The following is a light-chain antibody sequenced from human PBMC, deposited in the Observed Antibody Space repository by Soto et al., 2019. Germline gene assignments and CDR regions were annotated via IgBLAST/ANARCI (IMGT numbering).Light chain of an antibody. CDR2: DAS. Sequence: DIQMTQSPSTLSASIGDRVTITCRASQNINNWIAWYQQKPGKAPKFLIYDASTLESGVPSRFSGSGFGTEFSLTISSLQPDDFGSSYCQHMRTFGQGTQVEMK. J-gene: IGKJ1*01. CDR3: QHMRT. CDR1: QNINNW. V-gene: IGKV1-5*01.